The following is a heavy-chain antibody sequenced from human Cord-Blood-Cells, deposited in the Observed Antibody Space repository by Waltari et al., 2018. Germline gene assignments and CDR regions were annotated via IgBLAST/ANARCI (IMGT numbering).Heavy chain of an antibody. D-gene: IGHD6-19*01. J-gene: IGHJ3*02. CDR3: ARVIAVAGVAFDI. V-gene: IGHV4-4*02. CDR1: GGSISSSNW. Sequence: QVQLQESGPGLVQPSGTLSLTCAVSGGSISSSNWWSWVRQAPGKGLGGIGEIYHSGSTNYTPSLKSRVTISVDKSKNQFSLKLSSVTAAVTAVYYCARVIAVAGVAFDIWGQGTMVTVSS. CDR2: IYHSGST.